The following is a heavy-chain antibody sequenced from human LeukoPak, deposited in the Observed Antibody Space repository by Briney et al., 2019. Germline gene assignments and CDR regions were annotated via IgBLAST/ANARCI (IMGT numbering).Heavy chain of an antibody. CDR1: GGTFSSYA. Sequence: ASVKVSCKASGGTFSSYAISWVRQAPGQGLEWMGGIIAIFGTANYAQKLQGRVTITADESTSTAYIELSSLTSEDTDVYCCGRRSTGIGAAGPANFVFWREGTVLSVSS. CDR2: IIAIFGTA. CDR3: GRRSTGIGAAGPANFVF. V-gene: IGHV1-69*13. J-gene: IGHJ4*02. D-gene: IGHD6-13*01.